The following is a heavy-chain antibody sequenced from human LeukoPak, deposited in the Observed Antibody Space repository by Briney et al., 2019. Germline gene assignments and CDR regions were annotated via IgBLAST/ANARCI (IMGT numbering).Heavy chain of an antibody. CDR2: INHSGST. CDR1: GGSFSGYY. V-gene: IGHV4-34*01. CDR3: ARFEGITMIVVAPRGLDI. D-gene: IGHD3-22*01. J-gene: IGHJ3*02. Sequence: SETLSLTCAVYGGSFSGYYWSWIRQPPGKGLEWIGEINHSGSTNYNPSLKSRVTISVDTSKNQFSLKLSSVTAADTAVYYCARFEGITMIVVAPRGLDIWGQGTMVTVSS.